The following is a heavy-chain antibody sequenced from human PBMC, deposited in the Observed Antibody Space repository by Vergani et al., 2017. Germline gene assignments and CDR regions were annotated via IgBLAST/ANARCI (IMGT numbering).Heavy chain of an antibody. Sequence: QVQLVQPGAEVKKPGASVKVSCKASGYTFTSYYMHWVRQAPGQGLEWMGIINPSGGSTSYAQKFQCKVTMTRDTSTSTVYMALSSLRFEDTAGYYCAREFEYSSCWAYYYYYGMDVWGQGTTVTVSS. CDR1: GYTFTSYY. V-gene: IGHV1-46*01. CDR3: AREFEYSSCWAYYYYYGMDV. J-gene: IGHJ6*02. D-gene: IGHD6-19*01. CDR2: INPSGGST.